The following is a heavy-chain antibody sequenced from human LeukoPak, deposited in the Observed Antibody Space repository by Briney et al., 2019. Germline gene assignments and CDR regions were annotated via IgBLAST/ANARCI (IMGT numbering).Heavy chain of an antibody. V-gene: IGHV1-58*01. CDR2: IVVGSGNT. Sequence: GASVKVSCKASGFTFTSSAVQWVRQARGQRLEWIGWIVVGSGNTNYAQKFQERVTITRDMSASTAYMELSSLRSEDTAVYYCAALTGRRDGYTLGLYALDIWGQGTMVTVSS. D-gene: IGHD5-24*01. J-gene: IGHJ3*02. CDR3: AALTGRRDGYTLGLYALDI. CDR1: GFTFTSSA.